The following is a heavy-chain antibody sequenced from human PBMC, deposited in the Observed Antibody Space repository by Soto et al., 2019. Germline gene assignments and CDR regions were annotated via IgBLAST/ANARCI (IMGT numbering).Heavy chain of an antibody. Sequence: SETLSLTCAVYGGSFSGYYWSWIRQPPGKGLEWIGEINHSGSTNYNPSLKSRVTISVDTSKNQFSLKLSSVTAADTAVYYCARDITMIVVVITDHWFDPWGQGTLLTVSS. CDR2: INHSGST. J-gene: IGHJ5*02. CDR3: ARDITMIVVVITDHWFDP. D-gene: IGHD3-22*01. V-gene: IGHV4-34*01. CDR1: GGSFSGYY.